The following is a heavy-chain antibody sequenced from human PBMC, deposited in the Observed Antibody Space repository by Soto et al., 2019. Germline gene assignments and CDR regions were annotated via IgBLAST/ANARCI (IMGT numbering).Heavy chain of an antibody. CDR1: GFTFTNAW. CDR2: IKSKTDGETT. J-gene: IGHJ4*02. V-gene: IGHV3-15*01. D-gene: IGHD2-21*02. CDR3: TLHIVVVTSVHNYFNH. Sequence: EVQLVDSGGGLVKHGGSLTLYCAASGFTFTNAWMRWVRQAPGKGLEWVGRIKSKTDGETTDYAAPVKGRFTISRDDSKNTMYLQMNSLQIEDTAVYYCTLHIVVVTSVHNYFNHWGQGTLVTVSS.